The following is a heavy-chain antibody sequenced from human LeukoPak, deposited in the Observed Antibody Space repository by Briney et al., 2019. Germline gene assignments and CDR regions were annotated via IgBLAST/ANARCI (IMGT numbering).Heavy chain of an antibody. CDR1: GFTFSSYA. Sequence: GGSLGLSCAASGFTFSSYAMSWVRQAPGKGLEWVSAISGSGGSTYYADSVKGRFTISRDNSKNTLYLQMNSLRAEDTAVYYCAKDFYYYGSGSYPYGMDVWGQGTTVTVSS. V-gene: IGHV3-23*01. D-gene: IGHD3-10*01. J-gene: IGHJ6*02. CDR3: AKDFYYYGSGSYPYGMDV. CDR2: ISGSGGST.